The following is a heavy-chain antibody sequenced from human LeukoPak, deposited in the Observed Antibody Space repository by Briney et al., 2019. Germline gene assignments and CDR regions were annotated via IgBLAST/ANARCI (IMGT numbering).Heavy chain of an antibody. CDR1: GGSISSGDYY. J-gene: IGHJ4*02. D-gene: IGHD3-22*01. V-gene: IGHV4-30-4*01. Sequence: SETLSLTCTVSGGSISSGDYYWSWIRQPPGTGLEWIGYIYYSGSTYYNPSLKSRVTISVDTSKNQFSLKLSSVTAADTAVYYCASVDYYDSSGRFDYWGQGTLVTVSS. CDR3: ASVDYYDSSGRFDY. CDR2: IYYSGST.